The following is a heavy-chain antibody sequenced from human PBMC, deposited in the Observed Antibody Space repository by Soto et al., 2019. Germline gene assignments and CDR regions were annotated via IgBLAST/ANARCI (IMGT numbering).Heavy chain of an antibody. J-gene: IGHJ6*03. D-gene: IGHD2-8*01. V-gene: IGHV1-8*01. CDR1: GYSLTDNG. CDR2: ISPDSGKT. Sequence: ASVKVSCKASGYSLTDNGITWVRQASGQGLEYVGWISPDSGKTDYAQKFQGRVTMTRDTSINTVYMEPSSLRSDDTAVYYCARVYGYYYYYMDVWGKGTTVTVSS. CDR3: ARVYGYYYYYMDV.